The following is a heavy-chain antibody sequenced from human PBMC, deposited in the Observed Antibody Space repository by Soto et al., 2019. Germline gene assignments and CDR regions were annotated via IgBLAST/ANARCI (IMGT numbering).Heavy chain of an antibody. Sequence: GESLKISWKGSGYSFSIYCIGWVGQMPWKGLEWMGIIYPGDSDTRYSPSFQGQVTISADKSITTAYLQWSSLKASDTAMYYCARSLTVGIPPDYWGQGTLVTVSS. CDR2: IYPGDSDT. J-gene: IGHJ4*02. V-gene: IGHV5-51*01. CDR1: GYSFSIYC. D-gene: IGHD4-17*01. CDR3: ARSLTVGIPPDY.